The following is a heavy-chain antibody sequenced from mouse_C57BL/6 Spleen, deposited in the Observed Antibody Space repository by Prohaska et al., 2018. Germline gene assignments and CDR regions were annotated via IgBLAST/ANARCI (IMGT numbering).Heavy chain of an antibody. CDR3: ARPPLYGSSYVLDY. CDR1: GYTFTSYW. J-gene: IGHJ2*01. Sequence: VSVKLSCKASGYTFTSYWMHWLKQRPGQGLEWIGEIDPSDSYTNYNQKFKGKATLTVDKSSSTAYMQLSSLTSEDSAVYYCARPPLYGSSYVLDYWGQGTTLTVSS. V-gene: IGHV1-69*02. CDR2: IDPSDSYT. D-gene: IGHD1-1*01.